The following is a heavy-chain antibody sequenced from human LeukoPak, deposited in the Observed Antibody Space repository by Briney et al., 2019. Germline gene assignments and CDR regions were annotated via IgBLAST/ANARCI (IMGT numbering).Heavy chain of an antibody. V-gene: IGHV3-23*01. D-gene: IGHD5-24*01. CDR3: AKEVEMATR. J-gene: IGHJ4*02. CDR1: GFTFRSYG. CDR2: ISGGGGGT. Sequence: GGSLRLSCAAAGFTFRSYGMSWVRQAPGRGLEWVSSISGGGGGTYYADSVKGRFTISRDNSKNTLYLQMNSLRAEDTAVYYCAKEVEMATRWGQGTLVTVSS.